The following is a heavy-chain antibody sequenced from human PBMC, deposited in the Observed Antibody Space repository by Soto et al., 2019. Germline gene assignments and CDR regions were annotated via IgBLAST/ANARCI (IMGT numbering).Heavy chain of an antibody. CDR3: AKDSRPDYGDIRHYYFDY. CDR2: ISGSGGST. J-gene: IGHJ4*02. Sequence: GGSLRLSCAASGFTFSSYAMSWVRQAPGKGLEWVSAISGSGGSTYYADSVKGRFTISRDNSKNTLYLQMNSLRAEDTAVYYCAKDSRPDYGDIRHYYFDYWGQGTLVTVSS. V-gene: IGHV3-23*01. D-gene: IGHD4-17*01. CDR1: GFTFSSYA.